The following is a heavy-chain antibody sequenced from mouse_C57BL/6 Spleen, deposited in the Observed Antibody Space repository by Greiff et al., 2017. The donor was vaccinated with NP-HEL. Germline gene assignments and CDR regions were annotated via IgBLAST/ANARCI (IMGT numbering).Heavy chain of an antibody. CDR1: GFSLTSYG. V-gene: IGHV2-5*01. Sequence: VQGVESGPGLVQPSQSLSITCTVSGFSLTSYGVHWVRQSPGKGLEWLGVIWRGGSTDYNAAFMSRLSITKDNSKSQVFFKMNSLQADDTAIYYCAKNGDDDGSSPLDYWGQGTTLTVSS. D-gene: IGHD1-1*01. CDR3: AKNGDDDGSSPLDY. CDR2: IWRGGST. J-gene: IGHJ2*01.